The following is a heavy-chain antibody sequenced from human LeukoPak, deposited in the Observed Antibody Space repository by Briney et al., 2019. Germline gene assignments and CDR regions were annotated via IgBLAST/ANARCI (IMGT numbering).Heavy chain of an antibody. Sequence: PGGSLRLSCAASGFTFSSYEMNWVRQFPGKGLEWVSYIDTTGTLTYYADSVKGRFTISRDNAKNSLYLQMNSLRAEDTAVYYCARDYWVATVYWGAFDIWGQGTMVTVSS. CDR3: ARDYWVATVYWGAFDI. D-gene: IGHD5-18*01. V-gene: IGHV3-48*03. J-gene: IGHJ3*02. CDR2: IDTTGTLT. CDR1: GFTFSSYE.